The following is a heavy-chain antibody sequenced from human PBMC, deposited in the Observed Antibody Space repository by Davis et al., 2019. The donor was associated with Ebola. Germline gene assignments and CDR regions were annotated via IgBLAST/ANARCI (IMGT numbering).Heavy chain of an antibody. V-gene: IGHV1-18*01. J-gene: IGHJ4*02. CDR1: GYTFTSYV. CDR2: ISGYNGNT. CDR3: ARDGSYYIGHCVSASCFGIDY. D-gene: IGHD2-2*01. Sequence: ASVKVSCKASGYTFTSYVISWVRQAPGQGLEWMGWISGYNGNTNYAQKLQGRVTMTTDTSTSTAYMGLRSLRSDDTAFYYCARDGSYYIGHCVSASCFGIDYWGQGTLVTVSS.